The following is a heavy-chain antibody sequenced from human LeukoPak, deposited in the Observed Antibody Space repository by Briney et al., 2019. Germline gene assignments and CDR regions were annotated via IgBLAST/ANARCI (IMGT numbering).Heavy chain of an antibody. CDR1: GFTFNNYL. J-gene: IGHJ3*02. CDR3: ATGAVAGHDAFDI. V-gene: IGHV3-74*01. Sequence: GGSLRLSCTASGFTFNNYLMHWVRQAPGKGLVWVSRINSDGSSTTYADSVKGRFTISRDNAKNSLYLQMNSLRAEDTAVYYCATGAVAGHDAFDIWGQGTMVTVSS. D-gene: IGHD6-19*01. CDR2: INSDGSST.